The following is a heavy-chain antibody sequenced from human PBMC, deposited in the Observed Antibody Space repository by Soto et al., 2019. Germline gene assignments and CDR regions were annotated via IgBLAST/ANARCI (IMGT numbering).Heavy chain of an antibody. J-gene: IGHJ4*02. CDR2: ISSSGGST. V-gene: IGHV3-23*01. CDR3: AKGPLGGGNYDLDY. D-gene: IGHD4-4*01. CDR1: GFTFINYA. Sequence: EVQLLESGGGLVQPGGSLRLSCAASGFTFINYAMNWVRQAPGKGLEWVSAISSSGGSTYYADSVKGRFTISRDNSKSTVYLQKNSLRAEDTAVYYCAKGPLGGGNYDLDYWGQGNMVTVSS.